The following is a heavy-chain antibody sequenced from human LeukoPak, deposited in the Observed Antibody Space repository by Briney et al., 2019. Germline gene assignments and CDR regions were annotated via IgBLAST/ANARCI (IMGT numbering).Heavy chain of an antibody. D-gene: IGHD3-9*01. Sequence: ASVKVSCKVSGYTLTELSMHWARQAPGKGLEWMGGFDPEDGETIYAQKFQGRVTMTEDTSTDTAYMELSSLRSEDTAVYYCATGRSEGDDILTGWYYGMDVWGQGTTVTVSS. V-gene: IGHV1-24*01. CDR3: ATGRSEGDDILTGWYYGMDV. J-gene: IGHJ6*02. CDR2: FDPEDGET. CDR1: GYTLTELS.